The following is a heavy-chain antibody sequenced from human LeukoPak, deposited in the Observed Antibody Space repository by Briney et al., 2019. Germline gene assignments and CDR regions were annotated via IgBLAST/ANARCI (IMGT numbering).Heavy chain of an antibody. V-gene: IGHV1-3*01. CDR2: INAGNGST. J-gene: IGHJ4*02. CDR1: GYTFISYA. CDR3: ARGSIVVVPAALEFDY. Sequence: ASVKVSCKASGYTFISYAMHWVRQAPGQRLEWMGWINAGNGSTKYSQKFQGRVTITRDTSASTAYMELSSLRSEDTAVYYCARGSIVVVPAALEFDYWGQGTLVTVSS. D-gene: IGHD2-2*01.